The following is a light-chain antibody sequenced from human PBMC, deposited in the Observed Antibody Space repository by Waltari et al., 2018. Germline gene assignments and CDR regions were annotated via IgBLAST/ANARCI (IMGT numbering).Light chain of an antibody. CDR3: QHRNNWPLT. V-gene: IGKV3-11*01. J-gene: IGKJ4*01. CDR2: DAY. CDR1: QSVSSK. Sequence: EIVLTQSPATLSLSPGERATLSCRASQSVSSKLAWYQQKHGQAPRLLIYDAYNRATDIAARFSGSGSVTDFTLTISSLEPEDFAVYYCQHRNNWPLTFGGGTKVEIK.